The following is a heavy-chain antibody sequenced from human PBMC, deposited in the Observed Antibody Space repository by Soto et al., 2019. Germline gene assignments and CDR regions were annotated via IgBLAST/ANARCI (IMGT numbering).Heavy chain of an antibody. CDR3: ARAWIRVRGIVGAARGPTEYYFDY. V-gene: IGHV4-30-4*01. CDR1: GGSISSGDYY. D-gene: IGHD1-26*01. Sequence: QVQLQESGPGLVKPSQTLSLTCTVSGGSISSGDYYWSWIRQPPGKGLEWIGYIYYSGSTYYNPSLKSRVTISVDTSKNQFSLKLSSVTAADTAVYYCARAWIRVRGIVGAARGPTEYYFDYWGQGTLVTVSS. J-gene: IGHJ4*02. CDR2: IYYSGST.